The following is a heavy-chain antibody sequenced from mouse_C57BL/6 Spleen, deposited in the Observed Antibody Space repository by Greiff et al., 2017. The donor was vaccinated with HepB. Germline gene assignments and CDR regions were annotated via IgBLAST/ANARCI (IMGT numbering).Heavy chain of an antibody. Sequence: VKLMESGPGLVQPSQRLSITCTVSGFSLTSYGVHWVRQSPGKGLEWLGVIWRGGSTDYNAAFMSRLSITKDNSKSQVFFKMNSLQADDTAIYYCARKIYDGYSFAYWGQGTLVTVSA. CDR1: GFSLTSYG. CDR3: ARKIYDGYSFAY. J-gene: IGHJ3*01. V-gene: IGHV2-5*01. D-gene: IGHD2-3*01. CDR2: IWRGGST.